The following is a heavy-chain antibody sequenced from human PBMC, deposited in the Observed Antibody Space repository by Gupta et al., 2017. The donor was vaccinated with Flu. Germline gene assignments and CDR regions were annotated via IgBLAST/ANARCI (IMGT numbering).Heavy chain of an antibody. D-gene: IGHD4-17*01. J-gene: IGHJ4*02. CDR3: AKDYSGYGDHRIDF. CDR1: GFAFSNYA. CDR2: VAKDGGHK. Sequence: QLVESGGGVVQPGTSLRLSCAASGFAFSNYAIHWLRQSPGRGLQWVAVVAKDGGHKYYADFVKCRLTISRDNSKNVLFLQMNALREDDTAVYYGAKDYSGYGDHRIDFWGQGTLVTVSS. V-gene: IGHV3-33*03.